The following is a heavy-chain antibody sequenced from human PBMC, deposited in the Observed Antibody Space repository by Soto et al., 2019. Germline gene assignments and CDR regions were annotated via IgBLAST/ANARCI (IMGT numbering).Heavy chain of an antibody. Sequence: PSETLSLTCTVSGGSISSYYWSCIRQPPGKGLEWIGYIYYSGSTNYNPSLKSRVTISVDTSKNQFSLKLSSVTAADTAVYYCARALILTGYYIHDAFDIWGQGTMVTVSS. V-gene: IGHV4-59*01. CDR2: IYYSGST. D-gene: IGHD3-9*01. CDR1: GGSISSYY. J-gene: IGHJ3*02. CDR3: ARALILTGYYIHDAFDI.